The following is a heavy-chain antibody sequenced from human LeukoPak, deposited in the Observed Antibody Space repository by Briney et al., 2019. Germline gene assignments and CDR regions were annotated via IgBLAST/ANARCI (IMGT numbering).Heavy chain of an antibody. Sequence: SCKASGYTFTAYYMHWVRQAPGKGLEWLAVISYDGSSTYYADSVKGRFTISRDNSKNTLYLQMNSLRPEDTAVYYCARDSSDANIGYWGQGTLVTVSS. CDR3: ARDSSDANIGY. CDR1: GYTFTAYY. CDR2: ISYDGSST. D-gene: IGHD1/OR15-1a*01. V-gene: IGHV3-30-3*01. J-gene: IGHJ4*02.